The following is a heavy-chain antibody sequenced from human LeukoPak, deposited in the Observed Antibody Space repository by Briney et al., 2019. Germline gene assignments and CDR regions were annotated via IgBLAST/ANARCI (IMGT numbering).Heavy chain of an antibody. CDR3: AREMNGNYDVLTGYYHSYHYGMDV. J-gene: IGHJ6*02. CDR2: IYTSGST. V-gene: IGHV4-4*07. Sequence: TSSETLSLTCTVSGGSISTYYWSWLRQPAGKGLEWIGRIYTSGSTKYNPSLKGRVSMAVDTSKNQFTLNLSSVSAADTAVYYCAREMNGNYDVLTGYYHSYHYGMDVWGQGTTVIVSS. D-gene: IGHD3-9*01. CDR1: GGSISTYY.